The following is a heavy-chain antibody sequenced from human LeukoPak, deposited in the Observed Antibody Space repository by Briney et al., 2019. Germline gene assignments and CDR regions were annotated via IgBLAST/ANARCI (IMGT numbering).Heavy chain of an antibody. D-gene: IGHD2-2*01. Sequence: GGSLRLSRAASGFTFSSYSMNWVRQAPGKGLEWVSYISSSSSTIYYADSVKGRFTISRDNAKNSLYLQMNSLRGEDTAVYYCARAQGRYCSSTSCYDDAFDIWGQGTMVTVSS. J-gene: IGHJ3*02. V-gene: IGHV3-48*04. CDR2: ISSSSSTI. CDR1: GFTFSSYS. CDR3: ARAQGRYCSSTSCYDDAFDI.